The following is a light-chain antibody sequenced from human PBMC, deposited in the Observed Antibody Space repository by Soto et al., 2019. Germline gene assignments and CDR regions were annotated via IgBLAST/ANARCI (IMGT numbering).Light chain of an antibody. CDR3: QQYNYGLVYT. J-gene: IGKJ2*01. CDR1: QNVTTK. V-gene: IGKV3-15*01. Sequence: ETVMTQSPATLAVSPGERVTLSCRASQNVTTKLAWYQQKPGQGPRLLIYGASIRATGIPARFSGSGSGTEVPLNISSLQPEAFAVYYCQQYNYGLVYTFGQGTKLEIK. CDR2: GAS.